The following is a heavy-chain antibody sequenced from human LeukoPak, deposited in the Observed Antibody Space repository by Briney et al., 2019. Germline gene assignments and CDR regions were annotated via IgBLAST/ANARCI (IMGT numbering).Heavy chain of an antibody. Sequence: SETLSLTCTVSGGSISSYYWGWIRQPPGKGLEWIGYINYSGSTNYNPPLKSRVTASVDSSNNQFSLKLRSVTAADTAVYYCARVRRFSGYYNVYYDYWGQGTLVTVSS. J-gene: IGHJ4*02. D-gene: IGHD3-3*01. V-gene: IGHV4-59*01. CDR2: INYSGST. CDR3: ARVRRFSGYYNVYYDY. CDR1: GGSISSYY.